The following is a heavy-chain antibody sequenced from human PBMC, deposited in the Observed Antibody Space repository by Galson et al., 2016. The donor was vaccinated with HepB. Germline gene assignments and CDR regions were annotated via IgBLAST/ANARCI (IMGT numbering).Heavy chain of an antibody. V-gene: IGHV3-13*01. CDR2: IGTTGDT. D-gene: IGHD3-3*01. Sequence: SLRLSCAASGFTFSTNGMHWVRQATGKGLEWVSGIGTTGDTYYPDAVKGRFTISRDNSNKTLFLHMESLSPEDTALYFCAKSAMEWLHLPRPLDFWGQGALVTVSS. CDR3: AKSAMEWLHLPRPLDF. J-gene: IGHJ4*02. CDR1: GFTFSTNG.